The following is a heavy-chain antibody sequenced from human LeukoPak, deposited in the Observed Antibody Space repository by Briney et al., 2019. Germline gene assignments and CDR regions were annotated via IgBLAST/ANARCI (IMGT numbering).Heavy chain of an antibody. J-gene: IGHJ6*02. CDR2: ISGSGGST. CDR3: TRAAVGATGDYYGMDV. CDR1: GFTFSSYA. V-gene: IGHV3-23*01. D-gene: IGHD1-26*01. Sequence: PGGSLRLSCAASGFTFSSYAMSWVRQAPGKGLEWVSAISGSGGSTYYADSVKGRFTISRDNSKNTLYLQMNSLRAEDTAVYYCTRAAVGATGDYYGMDVWGQGTTVTVSS.